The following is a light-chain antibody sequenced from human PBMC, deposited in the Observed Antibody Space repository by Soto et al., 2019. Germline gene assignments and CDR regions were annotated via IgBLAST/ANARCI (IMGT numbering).Light chain of an antibody. CDR1: QSVSSSY. J-gene: IGKJ1*01. V-gene: IGKV3-20*01. CDR2: GAS. CDR3: QQYGSSLGWT. Sequence: EIVLTLSPGTLSLSPGERATLSCRASQSVSSSYLAWYQQKPGQAPRLLIYGASSRATGIPDRFSGSGSGTDFTLTISRLEPEDFAVYYCQQYGSSLGWTFGQGTKVDIK.